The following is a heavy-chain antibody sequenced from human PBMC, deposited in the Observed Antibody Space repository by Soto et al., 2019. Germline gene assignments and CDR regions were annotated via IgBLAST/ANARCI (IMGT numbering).Heavy chain of an antibody. V-gene: IGHV3-13*01. CDR1: GFSFSSYD. CDR3: AKASLYYYYGMDV. CDR2: IGADGDT. Sequence: EVQLVESGGGLVQTGGSLRLSCEGSGFSFSSYDMHWVRQAAGKRLEWVAAIGADGDTYYSDSVKGRLTISRENTKNSLYLQMNSLSTGDTGVYHCAKASLYYYYGMDVWGQGTMVTVSS. J-gene: IGHJ6*02.